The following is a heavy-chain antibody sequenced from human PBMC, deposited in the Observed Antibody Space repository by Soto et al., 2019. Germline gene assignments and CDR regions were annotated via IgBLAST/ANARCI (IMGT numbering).Heavy chain of an antibody. CDR2: INHSGST. CDR3: ARVKWTAWYFEV. Sequence: QVQLQQWGAGLLKPSETLSLTCAVYGGSFSDFYWSWIRQPPGKGLEWIGEINHSGSTNYNPSLKSRVTISVDTSKNQFSLKLSSVTAADTALYYCARVKWTAWYFEVWGRGTLVTVSS. CDR1: GGSFSDFY. D-gene: IGHD2-21*02. V-gene: IGHV4-34*01. J-gene: IGHJ2*01.